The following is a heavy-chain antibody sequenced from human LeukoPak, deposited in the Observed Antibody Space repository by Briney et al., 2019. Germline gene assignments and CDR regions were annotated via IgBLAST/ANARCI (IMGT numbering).Heavy chain of an antibody. Sequence: PGGSPRLSCAASGFTFSTYWMSWVRQAPGKGLEWVAGIKEDGSEIYYVDSVKGRFTISRDNAKNSLYLQMNSLRAEDTAVYYCAKDLRWEAAHYFDYWGQGTLVTVSS. V-gene: IGHV3-7*01. J-gene: IGHJ4*02. D-gene: IGHD6-6*01. CDR1: GFTFSTYW. CDR2: IKEDGSEI. CDR3: AKDLRWEAAHYFDY.